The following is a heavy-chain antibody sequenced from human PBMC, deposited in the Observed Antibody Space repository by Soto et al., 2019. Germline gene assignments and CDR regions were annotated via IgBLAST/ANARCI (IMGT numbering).Heavy chain of an antibody. J-gene: IGHJ4*02. D-gene: IGHD3-22*01. Sequence: GGSLRLSCAASGFTFSASWMNWVRQTPGKGPEWVANMNTDGRVKNYAESVRGRFTISRDNAKNSLYLQMNSLRAEDTAVYSCARGYDYLIDYWGQGTPVTVSS. CDR3: ARGYDYLIDY. CDR1: GFTFSASW. CDR2: MNTDGRVK. V-gene: IGHV3-7*01.